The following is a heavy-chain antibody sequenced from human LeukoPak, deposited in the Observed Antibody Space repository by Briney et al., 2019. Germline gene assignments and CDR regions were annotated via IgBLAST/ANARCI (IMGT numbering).Heavy chain of an antibody. V-gene: IGHV4-34*01. Sequence: SETLSLTCAVYGGPFSGYYWSWIRQPPGKGLEWIGEINHSGSTNYNPSLKSRVTILVDTSKNQFSLKLSSVTAADTAVYYCARTSYCGPSFYFDLWGQGTLVTVSS. CDR3: ARTSYCGPSFYFDL. CDR2: INHSGST. J-gene: IGHJ4*02. CDR1: GGPFSGYY. D-gene: IGHD1-26*01.